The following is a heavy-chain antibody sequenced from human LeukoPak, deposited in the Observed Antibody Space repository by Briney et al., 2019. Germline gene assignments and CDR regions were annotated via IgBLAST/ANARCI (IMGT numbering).Heavy chain of an antibody. CDR2: ISSSSSYI. CDR3: ARLELLWFGEADY. Sequence: GGSLRLSCAASGFTFSSYSMNWVRQAPGKGLEWVSSISSSSSYIYYADPVKGRFTISRDNAKNSLYLQMNSLRAEDTAVYYCARLELLWFGEADYWGQGTLVTVSS. D-gene: IGHD3-10*01. CDR1: GFTFSSYS. J-gene: IGHJ4*02. V-gene: IGHV3-21*01.